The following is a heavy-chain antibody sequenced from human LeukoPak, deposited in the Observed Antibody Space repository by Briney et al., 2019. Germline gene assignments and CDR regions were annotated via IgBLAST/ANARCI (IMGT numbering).Heavy chain of an antibody. CDR2: IYYSGST. CDR3: ARGGTYCAGDCYDY. CDR1: GGSISRGGYY. V-gene: IGHV4-31*03. Sequence: PSGTLSLTCTVSGGSISRGGYYWNWIRQHPGKGLEWIGYIYYSGSTYSNPSLKSRVTISVDTSKNQFSLKLSSVTAADTAVYYCARGGTYCAGDCYDYWGQGTLVTVSS. D-gene: IGHD2-21*01. J-gene: IGHJ4*02.